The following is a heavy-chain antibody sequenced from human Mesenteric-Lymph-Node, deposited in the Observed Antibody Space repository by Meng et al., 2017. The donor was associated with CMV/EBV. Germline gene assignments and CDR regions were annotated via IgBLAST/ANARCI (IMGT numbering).Heavy chain of an antibody. J-gene: IGHJ5*02. V-gene: IGHV3-21*01. Sequence: SGFTFSTYSFNWVSQVPGKGLEWLSYISSSSTYIDHADSVKGRFTISRDNAKNSLYLQMNSLRVDDTAVYYCARAIDYGDPNWFDTWGQGTLVTVSS. CDR1: GFTFSTYS. D-gene: IGHD4-17*01. CDR3: ARAIDYGDPNWFDT. CDR2: ISSSSTYI.